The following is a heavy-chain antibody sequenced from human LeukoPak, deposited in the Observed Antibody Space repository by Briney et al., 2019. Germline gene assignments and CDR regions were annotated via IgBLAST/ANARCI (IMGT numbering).Heavy chain of an antibody. D-gene: IGHD6-13*01. CDR3: AKGPAAGLHQYCMDV. CDR2: ISGSGGST. V-gene: IGHV3-23*01. CDR1: GFTFSSYA. J-gene: IGHJ6*03. Sequence: QAGGSLRLSCAASGFTFSSYAMSWVRQAPGKGLEWVSAISGSGGSTYYADSVKGRFTISRDNSKNTLYLQMISLRAEDTAVYYCAKGPAAGLHQYCMDVWGKGTTVTVSS.